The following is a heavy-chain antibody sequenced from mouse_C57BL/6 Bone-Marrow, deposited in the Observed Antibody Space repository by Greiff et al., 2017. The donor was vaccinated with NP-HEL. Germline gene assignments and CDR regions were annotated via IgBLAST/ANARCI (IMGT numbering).Heavy chain of an antibody. Sequence: EVQVVESGPELVKPGASVKISCKASGYTFTDYYMNWVKQSHGKSLEWIGDINPNNGGTSYIQKFKGKATLTVDKSSSTAYMELRSLTSEDSAVYYCARCSYYSIHWYFDVWGTGTTVTVSS. CDR1: GYTFTDYY. CDR3: ARCSYYSIHWYFDV. D-gene: IGHD2-5*01. J-gene: IGHJ1*03. V-gene: IGHV1-26*01. CDR2: INPNNGGT.